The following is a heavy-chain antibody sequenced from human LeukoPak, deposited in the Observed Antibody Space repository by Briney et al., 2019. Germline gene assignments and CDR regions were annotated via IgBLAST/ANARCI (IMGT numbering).Heavy chain of an antibody. D-gene: IGHD6-19*01. V-gene: IGHV1-46*01. Sequence: ASVKVSCKASGYTFTSYGISWVRQAPGQGLEWMGIINPSGGSTSYAQKFQGRVTMTRDMSTSTVYMELSSLRSEDTAVYYCAREGIAVAAVDYWGQGTLVTVSS. CDR2: INPSGGST. CDR3: AREGIAVAAVDY. J-gene: IGHJ4*02. CDR1: GYTFTSYG.